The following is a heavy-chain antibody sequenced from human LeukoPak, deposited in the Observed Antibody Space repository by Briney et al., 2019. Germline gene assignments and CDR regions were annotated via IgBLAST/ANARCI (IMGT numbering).Heavy chain of an antibody. CDR2: ISNGET. V-gene: IGHV3-23*01. J-gene: IGHJ5*02. CDR1: GFPFSRHA. Sequence: GGSLRLSCAASGFPFSRHAMSWVRQPPGKGLEWVSAISNGETYYADSVKGRFTISRDDSKNTVYLQMNSLRDEDTALYYCVREAGYCASVCLKSNWFDPWGPGTLVTVSS. D-gene: IGHD2-21*02. CDR3: VREAGYCASVCLKSNWFDP.